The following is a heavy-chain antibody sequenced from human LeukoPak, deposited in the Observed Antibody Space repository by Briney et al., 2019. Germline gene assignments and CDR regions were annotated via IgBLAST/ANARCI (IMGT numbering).Heavy chain of an antibody. CDR3: AREYCSGGSCYAVDY. D-gene: IGHD2-15*01. Sequence: SETLSLTCTVSGGSISSSSYYWGWIRQPPGKGLEWIGCIYYSGSTNYNPYLKSRVTISVDTSKNQFSLKLSSVTAADTAVYYGAREYCSGGSCYAVDYWGQGTLVTVSS. CDR1: GGSISSSSYY. J-gene: IGHJ4*02. CDR2: IYYSGST. V-gene: IGHV4-61*05.